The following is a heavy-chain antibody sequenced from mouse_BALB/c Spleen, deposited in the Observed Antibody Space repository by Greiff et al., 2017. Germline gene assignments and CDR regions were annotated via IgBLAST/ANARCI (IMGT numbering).Heavy chain of an antibody. Sequence: EVQVVESGGGLVKPGGSLKLSCAASGFAFSSYDMSWVRQTPEKRLEWVAYISSGGGSTYYPDTVKGRFTISRDNAKNTLYLQMSSLKSEDTAMYYCARHGYGNWYFDDWGAGTTVTVSS. D-gene: IGHD2-1*01. V-gene: IGHV5-12-1*01. CDR1: GFAFSSYD. J-gene: IGHJ1*01. CDR3: ARHGYGNWYFDD. CDR2: ISSGGGST.